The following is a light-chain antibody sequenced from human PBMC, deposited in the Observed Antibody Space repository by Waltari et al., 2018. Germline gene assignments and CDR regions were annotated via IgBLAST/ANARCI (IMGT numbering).Light chain of an antibody. J-gene: IGKJ4*01. CDR3: QQRSNWPPLT. Sequence: EIVLTQSPATLSLSPGERATLSCRASQSVSSYLAWYQQKPGQAPRLLIYDASNSATGIPARLSGSGSGTDFTLTISSLAPEDFAVYYCQQRSNWPPLTFGGGTKVEIK. V-gene: IGKV3-11*01. CDR2: DAS. CDR1: QSVSSY.